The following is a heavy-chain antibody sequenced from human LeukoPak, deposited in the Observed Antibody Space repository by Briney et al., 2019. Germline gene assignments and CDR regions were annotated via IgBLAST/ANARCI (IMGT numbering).Heavy chain of an antibody. CDR1: GGSFSGYY. CDR3: AREGAAWGFGAFDI. J-gene: IGHJ3*02. Sequence: SETLSLTCAVYGGSFSGYYWSWIRQPPGKGLEWIGEINHRGSTNYNPSLKSRVTVSLDTSKNQFSLKLSSVTAADTAVYYCAREGAAWGFGAFDIWGQGTMVTVSS. CDR2: INHRGST. D-gene: IGHD7-27*01. V-gene: IGHV4-34*01.